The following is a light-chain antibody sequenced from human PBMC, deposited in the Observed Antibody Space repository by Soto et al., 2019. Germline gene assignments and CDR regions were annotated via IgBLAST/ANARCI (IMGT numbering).Light chain of an antibody. CDR1: QTITNY. V-gene: IGKV1-39*01. CDR3: QHTYSIPFT. CDR2: GAS. Sequence: DIQMTQSPSSLSASVGDRVTITCRASQTITNYLNWNQQKAGKAPKVLIYGASSLQSGVPSRFSGSGSGTDFTLTISSLQPEDFATYYCQHTYSIPFTFGPGTKVDIK. J-gene: IGKJ3*01.